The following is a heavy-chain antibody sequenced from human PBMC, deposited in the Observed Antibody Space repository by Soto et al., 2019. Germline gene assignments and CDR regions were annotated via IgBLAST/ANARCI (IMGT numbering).Heavy chain of an antibody. D-gene: IGHD2-15*01. Sequence: GESLKISCKGSGYSFTSYWIGWVRQMPGKGLEWMGIIYPGDSDTRYSPSFQGQVTISADKSISTAYLQWSSLKASDTAMYYCARRLFCSGGSCYSYYYYGMDVWGQGTTVTVSS. CDR3: ARRLFCSGGSCYSYYYYGMDV. J-gene: IGHJ6*02. CDR2: IYPGDSDT. CDR1: GYSFTSYW. V-gene: IGHV5-51*01.